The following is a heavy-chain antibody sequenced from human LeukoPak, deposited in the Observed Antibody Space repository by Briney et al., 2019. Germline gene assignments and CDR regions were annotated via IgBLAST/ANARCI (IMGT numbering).Heavy chain of an antibody. CDR2: IYYSGST. Sequence: SETLSLTCTVSGGSISSSNYYWGWIRQPPGKGLEWIGSIYYSGSTYYNPSLKSRVTISVDTSKNQFSLKLSSVTAADTAVYYCGRSGWYSLDYWGQGTLVTVSS. CDR3: GRSGWYSLDY. J-gene: IGHJ4*02. D-gene: IGHD6-19*01. V-gene: IGHV4-39*01. CDR1: GGSISSSNYY.